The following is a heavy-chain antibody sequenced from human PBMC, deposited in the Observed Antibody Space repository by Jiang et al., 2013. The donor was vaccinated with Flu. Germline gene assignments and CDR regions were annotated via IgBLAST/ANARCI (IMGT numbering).Heavy chain of an antibody. D-gene: IGHD1-26*01. CDR3: ARQPDSGSYYDYFQQ. CDR2: IYYSGST. V-gene: IGHV4-59*08. J-gene: IGHJ1*01. CDR1: GGSINSYY. Sequence: PGLVKPSETLSLTCTVSGGSINSYYWSWIRQPPGRGLEWIGYIYYSGSTYYNPSLKSRVTISVDTSNNQFSLKVNSVTAADTAVYYCARQPDSGSYYDYFQQWGQGTLVTVSS.